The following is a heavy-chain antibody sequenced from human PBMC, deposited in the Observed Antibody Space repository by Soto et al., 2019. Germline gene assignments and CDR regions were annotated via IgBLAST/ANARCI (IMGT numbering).Heavy chain of an antibody. D-gene: IGHD2-2*01. J-gene: IGHJ6*02. CDR2: IYYSGST. Sequence: QVQLQESGPGLVKPSQTLSLTCTVSGGSISSGGYYCSWIRQQPGKGLEWIGYIYYSGSTYYKPSLKSRVTISVDTSKNQFSLKLSSVTAADTAVYYCARVRHQLLKEEYYYYGMDVWGQGPTVTVSS. CDR3: ARVRHQLLKEEYYYYGMDV. CDR1: GGSISSGGYY. V-gene: IGHV4-31*03.